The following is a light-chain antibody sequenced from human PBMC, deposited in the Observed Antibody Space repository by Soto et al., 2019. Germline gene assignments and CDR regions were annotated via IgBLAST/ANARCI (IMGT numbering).Light chain of an antibody. CDR3: SSYTNGNTWV. CDR2: EVT. V-gene: IGLV2-14*01. CDR1: SSDVGGYSY. J-gene: IGLJ3*02. Sequence: QSALTQPASVSGSPGQSITISCTGTSSDVGGYSYVSWYQQHPGKAPKLMIYEVTNRPSGVSNRFSGPKSGNTASLTISGLQAEDEAEYYCSSYTNGNTWVFGGGTKLTVL.